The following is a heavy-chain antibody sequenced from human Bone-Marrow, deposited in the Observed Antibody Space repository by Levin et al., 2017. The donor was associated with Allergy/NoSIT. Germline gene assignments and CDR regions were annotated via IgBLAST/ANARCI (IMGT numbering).Heavy chain of an antibody. CDR2: IYPGDSDT. Sequence: GESLKISCKGSGYSFTNYWIGWVRRMPGRGLEWMGIIYPGDSDTRYSPSFQGLVTISADKSIKTAYLQWSILKPSATAMYYCARLGGYCGEDTCYGYDSWGQGTLVTVSS. J-gene: IGHJ4*02. V-gene: IGHV5-51*01. CDR3: ARLGGYCGEDTCYGYDS. CDR1: GYSFTNYW. D-gene: IGHD2-15*01.